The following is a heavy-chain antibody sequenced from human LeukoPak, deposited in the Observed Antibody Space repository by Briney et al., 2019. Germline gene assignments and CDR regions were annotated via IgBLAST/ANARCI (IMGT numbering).Heavy chain of an antibody. CDR2: INWNGGST. CDR3: ARVLATVTTRVFDY. V-gene: IGHV3-20*04. CDR1: GFTFSDYG. D-gene: IGHD4-17*01. Sequence: GSLRLSCAASGFTFSDYGVHWVRQAPGKGLDWVSGINWNGGSTGYADSVKGRFTISRDNAKNSLYLQMNSLRAEDTALYYCARVLATVTTRVFDYWGQGTLVTVSS. J-gene: IGHJ4*02.